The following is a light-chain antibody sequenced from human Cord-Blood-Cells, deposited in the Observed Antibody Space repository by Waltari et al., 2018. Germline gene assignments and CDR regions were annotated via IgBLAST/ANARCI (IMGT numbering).Light chain of an antibody. CDR3: CSYAGSSTLV. V-gene: IGLV2-23*01. CDR1: SSDVGSYNL. J-gene: IGLJ3*02. CDR2: EGS. Sequence: QSALTQPASVSGSPGQSITISCTGTSSDVGSYNLVSWYQQHPGKAPKLMIYEGSKRPSVVSNRFSGSKSGNTASLTFSGLQAEDEADYYCCSYAGSSTLVFGGGTKLTVL.